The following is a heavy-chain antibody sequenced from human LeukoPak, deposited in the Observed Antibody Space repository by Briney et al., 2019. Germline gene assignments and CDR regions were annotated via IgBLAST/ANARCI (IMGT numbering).Heavy chain of an antibody. Sequence: GGSLRLSCAASGFTFSSYAMSWDRQAPGKGLEWVSTISGSGGYTHYADSVKGRFTISRDNSKTTLFLQMNSLRADDTAVYYCAKSLYYYDYYGMDVWGQGTTVTVSS. V-gene: IGHV3-23*01. CDR3: AKSLYYYDYYGMDV. CDR1: GFTFSSYA. J-gene: IGHJ6*02. CDR2: ISGSGGYT.